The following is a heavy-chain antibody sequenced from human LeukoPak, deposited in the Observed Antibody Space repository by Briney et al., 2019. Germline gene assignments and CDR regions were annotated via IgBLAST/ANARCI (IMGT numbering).Heavy chain of an antibody. CDR3: ARGRKFGGYGVVPRMDV. CDR1: GGSFSGYY. D-gene: IGHD5-12*01. Sequence: SETLSLTCAVYGGSFSGYYWSWIRQPPGKGLEWIGEINHSGSTNYNPSLKSRVTISVDTSKNQFSLKLSSVTAADTAMYYCARGRKFGGYGVVPRMDVWGQGTTVTVSS. J-gene: IGHJ6*02. CDR2: INHSGST. V-gene: IGHV4-34*01.